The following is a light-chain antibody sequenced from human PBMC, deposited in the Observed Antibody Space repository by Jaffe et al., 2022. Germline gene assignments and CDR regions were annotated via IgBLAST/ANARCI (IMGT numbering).Light chain of an antibody. V-gene: IGLV2-23*01. Sequence: QSALTQPASVSGSPGQSITISCTGTSSDVGSYHLVSWYQHHPGKAPKLLIYEDSKRPSGVSNRFSGSESGNTASLTISGLQAEDEADYYCCSYAGSSTWVFGGGTKLTVL. CDR1: SSDVGSYHL. J-gene: IGLJ3*02. CDR3: CSYAGSSTWV. CDR2: EDS.